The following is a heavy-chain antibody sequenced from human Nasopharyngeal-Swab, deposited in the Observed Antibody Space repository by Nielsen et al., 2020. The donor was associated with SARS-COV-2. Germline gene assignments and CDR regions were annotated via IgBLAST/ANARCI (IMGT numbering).Heavy chain of an antibody. CDR3: SRQKRIWVRGPSAIFDP. D-gene: IGHD3-10*01. J-gene: IGHJ5*02. CDR1: GGSISSSSYY. CDR2: IYYSGST. Sequence: SETLSLSCTASGGSISSSSYYWGWIRQPPGKGLEWIGSIYYSGSTYYNPSLKSRVTISVDTSKNQFSLKLSSVTAADTALYYCSRQKRIWVRGPSAIFDPWGQGTLVTVSS. V-gene: IGHV4-39*01.